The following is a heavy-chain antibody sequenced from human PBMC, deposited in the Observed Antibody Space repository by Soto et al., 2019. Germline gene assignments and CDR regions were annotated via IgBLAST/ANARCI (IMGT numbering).Heavy chain of an antibody. Sequence: SETLSLTCAVYGGSFSGHYWGWIRQPPGKGLEWIGEINHSGSTNYNPSLKSRVTISVDTSKNQFSLKLSSVTAADTAVYYCARVRVAAAGTRYYYYYGMDVWGQGTTVTVSS. CDR2: INHSGST. CDR1: GGSFSGHY. CDR3: ARVRVAAAGTRYYYYYGMDV. D-gene: IGHD6-13*01. J-gene: IGHJ6*02. V-gene: IGHV4-34*01.